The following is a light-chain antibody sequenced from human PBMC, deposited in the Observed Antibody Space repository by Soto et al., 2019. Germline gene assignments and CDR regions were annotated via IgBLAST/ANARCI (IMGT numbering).Light chain of an antibody. V-gene: IGLV7-46*01. Sequence: QTVVTQEPSLTVSPGGTVTLTCGSSTGAVTSGHYPYWFQQKPGQAPRTLIYDTSNKHSWTPARFSSSLLGGKAALTLSGAQPEDEAEYYCLLSYSVGYVVFGGGTKVTVL. J-gene: IGLJ2*01. CDR3: LLSYSVGYVV. CDR2: DTS. CDR1: TGAVTSGHY.